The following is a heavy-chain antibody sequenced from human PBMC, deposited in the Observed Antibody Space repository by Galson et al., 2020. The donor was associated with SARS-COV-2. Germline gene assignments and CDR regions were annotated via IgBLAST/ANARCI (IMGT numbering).Heavy chain of an antibody. CDR2: ISSGSSYI. D-gene: IGHD3-10*02. Sequence: GGSLRLSCTASGFPFSSYSMMWVRQAPGKGLEWVSSISSGSSYIYYADSVRGRFSMSRDNPKNSLYLVMNSLRGEDTAVYYCARVGGMATTPYRYYVYGVDVWGQGTTVTVSS. V-gene: IGHV3-21*01. J-gene: IGHJ6*02. CDR3: ARVGGMATTPYRYYVYGVDV. CDR1: GFPFSSYS.